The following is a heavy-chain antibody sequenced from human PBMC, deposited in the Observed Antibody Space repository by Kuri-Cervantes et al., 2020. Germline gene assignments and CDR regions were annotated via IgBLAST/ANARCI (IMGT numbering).Heavy chain of an antibody. Sequence: ASVKGSCKASGYTFTSYYMHWVRQAPGQGLEWMGIINPSGGSTSYAQKFQGRVTMTRDTSTSTVYMELSSLRSEDTAVYYCAREGGSGDQWLPGLTQNYGMDVWGQGTTVTVSS. CDR2: INPSGGST. D-gene: IGHD3-22*01. V-gene: IGHV1-46*01. CDR3: AREGGSGDQWLPGLTQNYGMDV. CDR1: GYTFTSYY. J-gene: IGHJ6*02.